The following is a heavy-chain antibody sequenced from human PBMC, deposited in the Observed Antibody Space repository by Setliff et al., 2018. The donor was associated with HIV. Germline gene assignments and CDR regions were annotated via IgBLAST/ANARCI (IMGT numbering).Heavy chain of an antibody. CDR1: GVSISSTNSY. CDR3: TIPASSLAPN. Sequence: PSETLSLTCTVSGVSISSTNSYWGWIRQPPGKGLEWIGNVVYTGHTYYNPSLQSRVIISVDTSNNQISLKLTSVTAADSAVYYCTIPASSLAPNWGRGTQVTVSS. J-gene: IGHJ4*02. CDR2: VVYTGHT. V-gene: IGHV4-39*01.